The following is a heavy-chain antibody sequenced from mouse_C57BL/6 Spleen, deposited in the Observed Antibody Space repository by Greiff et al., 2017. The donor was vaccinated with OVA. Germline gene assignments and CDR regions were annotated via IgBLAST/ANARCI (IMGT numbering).Heavy chain of an antibody. CDR1: GYTFTDYY. CDR3: ARKEDDGYYDAMDY. V-gene: IGHV1-19*01. Sequence: VQLQQSGPVLVKPGASVKMSCKASGYTFTDYYMNWVKQSHGKSLEWIGVINPYNGGTSYNQKFKGKATLTVDKSSSTAYMELNSLTSEDSAVYYCARKEDDGYYDAMDYWGQGTSVTVSS. CDR2: INPYNGGT. J-gene: IGHJ4*01. D-gene: IGHD2-3*01.